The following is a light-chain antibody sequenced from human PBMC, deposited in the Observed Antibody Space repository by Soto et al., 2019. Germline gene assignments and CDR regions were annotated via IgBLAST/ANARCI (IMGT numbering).Light chain of an antibody. CDR1: QSISSW. CDR3: QQYNSYPWT. V-gene: IGKV1-5*01. CDR2: DAS. Sequence: IQMTQSPSTLSASVGYRVTITCRASQSISSWLAWYQQKPGKAPKLLIYDASSLESGVPSRFSGSGSGTEFTLTISSLQPDDFATYYCQQYNSYPWTFGQGTKVEIK. J-gene: IGKJ1*01.